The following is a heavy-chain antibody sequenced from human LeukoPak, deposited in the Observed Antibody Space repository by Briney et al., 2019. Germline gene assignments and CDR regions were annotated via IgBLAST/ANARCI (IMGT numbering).Heavy chain of an antibody. CDR2: ISGTSNYI. V-gene: IGHV3-21*01. J-gene: IGHJ4*02. D-gene: IGHD3-16*01. CDR1: GFTFNIYS. Sequence: GGSLRLSCAASGFTFNIYSMNWVRQAPGKGMEWVSSISGTSNYIYYADSVKGRLTSSRDNAKKTLYLEMNSLRAEDTAVYYCARDSYGLYFFDYWGQGTLVTVSS. CDR3: ARDSYGLYFFDY.